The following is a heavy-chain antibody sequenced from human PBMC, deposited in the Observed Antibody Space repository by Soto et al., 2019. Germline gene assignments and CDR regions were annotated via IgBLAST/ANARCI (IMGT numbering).Heavy chain of an antibody. CDR2: ILGKSDGGTT. Sequence: EVQLVDSGGGLVPPGGSLRLSCEASGFSLSDSWMSWVRQAPGGGLEWVGRILGKSDGGTTDFAAPVRGRFTISIHHSRNTILLQMNGLKTEDTAVYYCPTYDYIFGSFRYRWAYWGQGTLVTVSS. V-gene: IGHV3-15*01. CDR3: PTYDYIFGSFRYRWAY. CDR1: GFSLSDSW. D-gene: IGHD3-16*02. J-gene: IGHJ4*02.